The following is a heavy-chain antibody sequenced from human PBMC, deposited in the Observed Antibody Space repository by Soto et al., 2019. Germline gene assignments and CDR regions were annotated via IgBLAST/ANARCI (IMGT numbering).Heavy chain of an antibody. CDR2: INPSGGST. CDR1: GYTFTSYY. J-gene: IGHJ6*02. Sequence: ASVKVSCKASGYTFTSYYMHWVRQAPGQGLEWMGIINPSGGSTSYAQKFQGRVTMTRDTSTSTVYMELSSLRSEDTAVYYCASRVTMVRGLNYYYYGMDVWGQGTTVTVSS. V-gene: IGHV1-46*01. D-gene: IGHD3-10*01. CDR3: ASRVTMVRGLNYYYYGMDV.